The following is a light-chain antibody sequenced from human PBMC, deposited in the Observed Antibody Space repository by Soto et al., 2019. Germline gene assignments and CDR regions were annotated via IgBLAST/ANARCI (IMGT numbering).Light chain of an antibody. CDR2: WAS. CDR1: QSVLYSSNNKNY. J-gene: IGKJ4*01. V-gene: IGKV4-1*01. Sequence: DIVMTQSPDSLAVSLGERATINCKSSQSVLYSSNNKNYLAWYQQKPGQPPKLLIYWASTRESGVPDRFSGSGSGTDFTLTISSLQAEDVVVYYCQQYYSTPGLTFGGGTKVDIK. CDR3: QQYYSTPGLT.